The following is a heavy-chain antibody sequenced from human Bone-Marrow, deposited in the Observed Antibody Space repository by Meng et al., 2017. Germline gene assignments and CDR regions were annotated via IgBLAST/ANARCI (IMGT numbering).Heavy chain of an antibody. V-gene: IGHV4-4*02. CDR3: ARVIYRPSGHNYFDP. CDR1: GGSISSPNW. Sequence: QVELQESRPGLVKPSGTLSLTCAVSGGSISSPNWWSWVRQPPGRGLEWIGEIYHSGSTTYNPSLLSRVTISVDKSKNQFSLKLSSVTAADTAIYYCARVIYRPSGHNYFDPWGQGTLVTVSS. J-gene: IGHJ5*02. D-gene: IGHD1-26*01. CDR2: IYHSGST.